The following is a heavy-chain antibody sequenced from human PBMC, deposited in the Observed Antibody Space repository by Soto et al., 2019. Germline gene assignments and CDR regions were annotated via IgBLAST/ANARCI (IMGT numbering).Heavy chain of an antibody. CDR1: GGTFSSYA. D-gene: IGHD2-15*01. CDR2: IIPIFGTA. Sequence: QVQLVQSGAEVKKPGSSVKVSCKASGGTFSSYAISWVRQAPGQGLEWMGGIIPIFGTANYAQKFQGRVTITADESTSTAYMELSSLRSEDTAVYYCARGGDIVVVVAATQGAFDIWGQGTMAAVSS. J-gene: IGHJ3*02. V-gene: IGHV1-69*12. CDR3: ARGGDIVVVVAATQGAFDI.